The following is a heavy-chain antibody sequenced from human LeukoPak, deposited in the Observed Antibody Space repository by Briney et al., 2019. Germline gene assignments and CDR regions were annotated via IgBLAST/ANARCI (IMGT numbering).Heavy chain of an antibody. CDR1: GGSISSYY. V-gene: IGHV4-4*07. Sequence: SETLSLTCTVSGGSISSYYWSWIRQPAGKGLEWIGRIYTSGSTNYNPSLKSRVTMSVDTSMNQFSLKLSSVTAADTAVYYCARASLPVAGRFWFDPWGQGTLVTVSS. CDR2: IYTSGST. D-gene: IGHD6-19*01. CDR3: ARASLPVAGRFWFDP. J-gene: IGHJ5*02.